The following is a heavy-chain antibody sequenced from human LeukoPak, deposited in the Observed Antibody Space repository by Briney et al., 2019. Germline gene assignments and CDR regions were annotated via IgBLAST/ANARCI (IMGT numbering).Heavy chain of an antibody. D-gene: IGHD1-26*01. V-gene: IGHV1-3*01. Sequence: ASVKVSCKASGYTFTSYAMHWVRQAPGQRLEWMGWINAGNGNTKYSQKFQGRVTITRDTSASTAYMELSNLRSEDTAVYYCARDRWWEPTDFSFDYWGQGTLVTVSS. CDR1: GYTFTSYA. J-gene: IGHJ4*02. CDR3: ARDRWWEPTDFSFDY. CDR2: INAGNGNT.